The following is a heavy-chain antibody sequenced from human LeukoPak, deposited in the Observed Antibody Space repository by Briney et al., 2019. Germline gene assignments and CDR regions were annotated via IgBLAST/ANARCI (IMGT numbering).Heavy chain of an antibody. D-gene: IGHD1-26*01. CDR1: GGSISSYY. Sequence: SETLSLTCTVSGGSISSYYWSWIRQPPGKGLEWIGYIYYSGSTNYNPSLKSRVTISVDTSKNQFSLKLSSVTAADTAVHYCARDSGSYLNFDYWGQGTLVTVSS. J-gene: IGHJ4*02. CDR2: IYYSGST. CDR3: ARDSGSYLNFDY. V-gene: IGHV4-59*01.